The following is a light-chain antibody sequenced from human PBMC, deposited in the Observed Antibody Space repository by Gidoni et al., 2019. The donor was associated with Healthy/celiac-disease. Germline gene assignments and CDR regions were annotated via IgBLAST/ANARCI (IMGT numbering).Light chain of an antibody. CDR3: CSYAGSSTRVV. J-gene: IGLJ2*01. CDR1: SSDVGSYNL. Sequence: QSALTQPASVSGSPGQSITISCTGTSSDVGSYNLVSWYQQHPGKAPKLMIYEVSKRPSGVSNRFSGSKSGNTACLTISGLQAEDEADYYCCSYAGSSTRVVFGGGTTLTVL. V-gene: IGLV2-23*02. CDR2: EVS.